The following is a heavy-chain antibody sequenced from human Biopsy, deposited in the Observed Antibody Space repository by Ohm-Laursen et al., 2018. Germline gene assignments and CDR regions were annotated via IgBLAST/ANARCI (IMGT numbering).Heavy chain of an antibody. Sequence: SLRLSCAASGFTFSSHAMSWVRQAPGKGPECVSVINGSGGSTYYADPVKGRFTISRDNSRNTLYLQMNSLRADDTAMYYCARDKYRSWNYFDNWGQGGLVTVSS. CDR1: GFTFSSHA. J-gene: IGHJ4*02. V-gene: IGHV3-23*01. CDR2: INGSGGST. D-gene: IGHD6-19*01. CDR3: ARDKYRSWNYFDN.